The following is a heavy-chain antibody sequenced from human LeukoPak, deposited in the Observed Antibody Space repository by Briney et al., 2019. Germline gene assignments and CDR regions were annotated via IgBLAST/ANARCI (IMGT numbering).Heavy chain of an antibody. D-gene: IGHD3-10*01. Sequence: NSSETLSLTCTVSGGSISSYYWSWIRQPPGKGLEWIGYIYYSGSTNYSPSLKSRVTISVDTSTNHSPLQLSSVPAADTAVYYCATDLSVREVRPVRHWGQGTLVTVSS. CDR1: GGSISSYY. J-gene: IGHJ4*02. CDR2: IYYSGST. CDR3: ATDLSVREVRPVRH. V-gene: IGHV4-59*01.